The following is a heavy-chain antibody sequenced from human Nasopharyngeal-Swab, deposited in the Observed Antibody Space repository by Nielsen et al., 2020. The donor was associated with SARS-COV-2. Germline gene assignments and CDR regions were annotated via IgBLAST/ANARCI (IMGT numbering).Heavy chain of an antibody. D-gene: IGHD3-10*01. CDR2: IKQDGSEK. J-gene: IGHJ6*02. CDR3: AREGGDQVRGVIIGYYYYYGMDV. V-gene: IGHV3-7*01. Sequence: GESLKISCAASGFTFSSYWMSWVRQAPGKGLEWVANIKQDGSEKYYVDSVKGRFTISRDNAKNSLYLQMSSLRAEDTAVYYCAREGGDQVRGVIIGYYYYYGMDVWGQGTTVTVSS. CDR1: GFTFSSYW.